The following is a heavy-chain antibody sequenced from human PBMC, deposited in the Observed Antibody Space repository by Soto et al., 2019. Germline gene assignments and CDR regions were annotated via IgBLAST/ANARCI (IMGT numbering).Heavy chain of an antibody. Sequence: GGSLRLSCEASGGMFNHYAMAWVRQTPGKGLEWVSVISGSTGTTYYADSVKGRFTISRDNSKNTVYLQMNSLRVEDSALYSCAKVIVLGASTLEYWGPGTRVTVSS. D-gene: IGHD6-6*01. CDR3: AKVIVLGASTLEY. CDR2: ISGSTGTT. V-gene: IGHV3-23*01. J-gene: IGHJ4*02. CDR1: GGMFNHYA.